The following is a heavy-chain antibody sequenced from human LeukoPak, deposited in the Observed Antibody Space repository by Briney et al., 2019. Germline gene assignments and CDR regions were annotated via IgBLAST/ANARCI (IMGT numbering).Heavy chain of an antibody. D-gene: IGHD1-26*01. J-gene: IGHJ2*01. Sequence: PGGSLRLSCAASGFTFSSYAMHWVRQAPGKGLEWVAVISYDGSNKYYADSVKGRFTISRDNSKNTLYLQMNSLRAEDTAVYYCARDGIVGATGGYFDLWGRGTLVTVSS. CDR2: ISYDGSNK. CDR3: ARDGIVGATGGYFDL. V-gene: IGHV3-30-3*01. CDR1: GFTFSSYA.